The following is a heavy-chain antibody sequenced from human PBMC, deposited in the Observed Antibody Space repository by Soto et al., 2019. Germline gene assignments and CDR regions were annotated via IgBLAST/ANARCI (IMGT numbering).Heavy chain of an antibody. D-gene: IGHD3-3*01. J-gene: IGHJ4*02. CDR3: ASSYYDFWSGYYGFDY. V-gene: IGHV5-51*01. Sequence: GESLKISCKGSGYSFTSYWIGWVRQMPGKGLEWMGIIYPGDSDTRYSPSFQGQVTISADKSISTAYLQWSSLKASDTAMYYCASSYYDFWSGYYGFDYWGQGTLVTVSS. CDR2: IYPGDSDT. CDR1: GYSFTSYW.